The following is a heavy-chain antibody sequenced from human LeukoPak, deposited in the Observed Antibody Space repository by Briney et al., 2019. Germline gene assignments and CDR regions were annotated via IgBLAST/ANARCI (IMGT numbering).Heavy chain of an antibody. J-gene: IGHJ4*02. CDR3: ARDLNWETY. CDR2: ISSSSNYI. CDR1: GFTFSSYS. D-gene: IGHD7-27*01. Sequence: GGSLRLSCAASGFTFSSYSMNWVRQAPGKGLEWVSSISSSSNYIYYADSVKGRFTISRDNAKNSLYLQMNSLRVEDTAVYYCARDLNWETYWGQGTLVTVSS. V-gene: IGHV3-21*01.